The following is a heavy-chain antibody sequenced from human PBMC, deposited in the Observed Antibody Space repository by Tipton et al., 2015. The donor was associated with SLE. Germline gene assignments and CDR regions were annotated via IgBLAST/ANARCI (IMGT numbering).Heavy chain of an antibody. CDR1: GASITSHF. J-gene: IGHJ4*02. Sequence: TLSLTCTVSGASITSHFWSWIRQPPGKGLESIGYISDSGKTNYSPSLKTRVTISVDTSKNQFSLKLGSVTAADTAVYYCATSGRGYSIAYDYWGQGTLVTVSS. V-gene: IGHV4-59*11. CDR3: ATSGRGYSIAYDY. D-gene: IGHD5-18*01. CDR2: ISDSGKT.